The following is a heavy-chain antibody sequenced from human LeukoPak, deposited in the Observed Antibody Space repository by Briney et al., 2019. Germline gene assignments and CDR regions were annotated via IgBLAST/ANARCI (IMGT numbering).Heavy chain of an antibody. CDR3: AALPTGYQNFDY. D-gene: IGHD3-9*01. V-gene: IGHV3-23*01. CDR1: GFTVSSYG. Sequence: SGGSLRLSCTASGFTVSSYGMSWVRQAPGKGLEWVSTNSGSGGSTYYADSVQGRFTISRDNSKNTLFLQMHSLRVEDTAVYYCAALPTGYQNFDYWGQGTLVTVSS. CDR2: NSGSGGST. J-gene: IGHJ4*02.